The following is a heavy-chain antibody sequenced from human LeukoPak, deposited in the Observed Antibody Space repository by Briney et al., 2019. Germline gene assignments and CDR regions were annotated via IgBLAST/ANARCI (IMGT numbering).Heavy chain of an antibody. Sequence: PSQTLSLTCNVSGGSISSCGYYWNWIRQHPEKGLEWIGYIYYSGTTYYNPPLKSRVTISADTSKNQFSLRLSSVTAADTAVYYCARGDIGGPPGYWGQGTLVTVSS. V-gene: IGHV4-31*03. J-gene: IGHJ4*02. D-gene: IGHD4-23*01. CDR1: GGSISSCGYY. CDR3: ARGDIGGPPGY. CDR2: IYYSGTT.